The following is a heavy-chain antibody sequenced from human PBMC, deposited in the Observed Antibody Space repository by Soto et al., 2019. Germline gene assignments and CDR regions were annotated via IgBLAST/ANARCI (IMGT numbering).Heavy chain of an antibody. Sequence: QVQLVQSGAEVKKPGSSVKVSCKASGGTFSSYAISWVRQAPGQGLEWMGGIIPIFGTANYAQKFQGRVPIAADKSTSPAYMELSSLRSEDTAVYYCARGRLGGSYCYGMDVWGQGTTVTVSS. CDR3: ARGRLGGSYCYGMDV. D-gene: IGHD1-26*01. J-gene: IGHJ6*02. V-gene: IGHV1-69*06. CDR1: GGTFSSYA. CDR2: IIPIFGTA.